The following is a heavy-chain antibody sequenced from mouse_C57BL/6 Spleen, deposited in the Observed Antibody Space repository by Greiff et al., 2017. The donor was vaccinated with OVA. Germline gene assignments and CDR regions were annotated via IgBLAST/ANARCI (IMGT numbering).Heavy chain of an antibody. CDR1: GYTFTSYW. D-gene: IGHD2-1*01. CDR2: IDPSDSYT. Sequence: VQLQQPGAELVMPGASVKLSCKASGYTFTSYWMHWVKQRPGQGLEWIGEIDPSDSYTNYNQKFKGKSTLTVDKSSSTAYMQLSSLTSEDSAVYYCARGDGNPAWFAYWGQGTLVTVSA. CDR3: ARGDGNPAWFAY. V-gene: IGHV1-69*01. J-gene: IGHJ3*01.